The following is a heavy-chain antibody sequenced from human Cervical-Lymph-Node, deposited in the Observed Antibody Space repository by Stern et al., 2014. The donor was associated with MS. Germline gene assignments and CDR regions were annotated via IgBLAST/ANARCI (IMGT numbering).Heavy chain of an antibody. CDR1: GFTFDNYA. CDR3: TSLPLGNYDY. J-gene: IGHJ4*02. CDR2: ISYDGTKK. V-gene: IGHV3-30*04. Sequence: VQLVESGGGVVQPGRSLRLSCAASGFTFDNYAMHWVRQPPGKGLEWVAIISYDGTKKYHADSVKGRFTISRDSSRNTLYLQMNSLRAEDTAVYYCTSLPLGNYDYWGQGTLVTVS.